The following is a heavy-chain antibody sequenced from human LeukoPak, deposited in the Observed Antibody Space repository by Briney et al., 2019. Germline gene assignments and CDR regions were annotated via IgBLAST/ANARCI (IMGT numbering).Heavy chain of an antibody. CDR2: IIPIFGTA. D-gene: IGHD3-10*01. CDR3: ARDPRGIVEY. J-gene: IGHJ4*02. CDR1: GGTFSSYA. Sequence: SGKVSCKASGGTFSSYAISWVRQAPGQGLEWMGGIIPIFGTANYAQKFQGRVTITADESTSTAYLELSSLRSGDPAVYSCARDPRGIVEYWGPGTLVTVSS. V-gene: IGHV1-69*13.